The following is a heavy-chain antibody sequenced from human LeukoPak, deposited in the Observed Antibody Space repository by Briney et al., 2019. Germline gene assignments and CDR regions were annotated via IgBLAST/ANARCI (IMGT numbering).Heavy chain of an antibody. V-gene: IGHV5-51*01. CDR1: GYSFTSYW. J-gene: IGHJ4*02. D-gene: IGHD2-2*01. CDR2: IYPGDSDT. Sequence: GESLKISCKGSGYSFTSYWIGWVRQMPGKGLEWMGIIYPGDSDTRYSPSFQGQVTISADKSISTAYLQWSSLKASDTAMYYCARPQTQPGLPVGYFDYWGQGTLVTVSS. CDR3: ARPQTQPGLPVGYFDY.